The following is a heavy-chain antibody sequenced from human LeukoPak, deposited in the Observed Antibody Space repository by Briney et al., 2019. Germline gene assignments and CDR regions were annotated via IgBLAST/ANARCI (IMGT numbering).Heavy chain of an antibody. Sequence: SETLSLTCAVSGGSISSSNWWSWVRQPPGKGLEWIGEIYHSGSTNYNPSLKSRVTISVDKSKNQFSLKLSSVTAADTAVYYCARGRLKFLGYCSSTSCYIAFDPWGQGTLVTVSS. CDR2: IYHSGST. J-gene: IGHJ5*02. CDR1: GGSISSSNW. V-gene: IGHV4-4*02. D-gene: IGHD2-2*02. CDR3: ARGRLKFLGYCSSTSCYIAFDP.